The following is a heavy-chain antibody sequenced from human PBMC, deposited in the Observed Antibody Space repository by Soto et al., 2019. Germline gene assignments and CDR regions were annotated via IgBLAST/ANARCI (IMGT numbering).Heavy chain of an antibody. J-gene: IGHJ4*02. CDR3: AKLTHYDFWSGYYDY. CDR2: ISGSGGST. D-gene: IGHD3-3*01. Sequence: PGGSLRLSCAASGFTFSSYAMSWVRQAPGKGLEWVSAISGSGGSTYYADSVKGRFTISRDNSKNTLYLQMNSLRAEDTAVYYCAKLTHYDFWSGYYDYWGQGTLVTVSS. V-gene: IGHV3-23*01. CDR1: GFTFSSYA.